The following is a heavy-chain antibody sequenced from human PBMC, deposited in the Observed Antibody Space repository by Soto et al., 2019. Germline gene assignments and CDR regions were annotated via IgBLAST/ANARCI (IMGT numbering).Heavy chain of an antibody. CDR3: AKDPPSERMQPDYGMDV. D-gene: IGHD6-13*01. CDR1: GFTFDSCV. J-gene: IGHJ6*02. Sequence: GSLRLSCAASGFTFDSCVMSWVRQAPGKGLEWLSLISGSGHYTDYADSVKGRFTISRDNSKNTLYLQMNSLRVEDTAVYYCAKDPPSERMQPDYGMDVWGQGTTVTVSS. V-gene: IGHV3-23*01. CDR2: ISGSGHYT.